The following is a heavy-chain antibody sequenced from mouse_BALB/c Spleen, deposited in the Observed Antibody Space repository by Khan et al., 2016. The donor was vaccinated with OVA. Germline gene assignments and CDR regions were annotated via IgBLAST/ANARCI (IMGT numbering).Heavy chain of an antibody. D-gene: IGHD2-4*01. Sequence: VELVESGPGLVQPSQSLSITCTVSGFSLTTYGVHWVRQSPGKGLEWLGVIWSGGSTDYNAAFISRLSISKDNSKSQVFFKMNRLQANATAIYYCARNYDYGEGLAYWGQGTLVTVSA. V-gene: IGHV2-2*02. J-gene: IGHJ3*01. CDR2: IWSGGST. CDR1: GFSLTTYG. CDR3: ARNYDYGEGLAY.